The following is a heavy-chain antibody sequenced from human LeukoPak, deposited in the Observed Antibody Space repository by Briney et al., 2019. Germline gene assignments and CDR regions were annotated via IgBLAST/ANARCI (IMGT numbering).Heavy chain of an antibody. J-gene: IGHJ6*03. CDR1: GFTFSSYW. D-gene: IGHD6-13*01. Sequence: HPGGSLRLSCAASGFTFSSYWMSWVRQAPGKGLEWVANIKQDGSEKYYVDSVKGRFTISRDNAKNSLYLQMNSLRAEDTAVYYCARDFRYSSNWLDYYYYYMDVWGKGTTVTVSS. V-gene: IGHV3-7*01. CDR2: IKQDGSEK. CDR3: ARDFRYSSNWLDYYYYYMDV.